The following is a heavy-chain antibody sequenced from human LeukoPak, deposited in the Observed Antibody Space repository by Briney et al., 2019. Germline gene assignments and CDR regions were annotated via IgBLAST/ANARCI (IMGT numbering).Heavy chain of an antibody. V-gene: IGHV3-7*03. J-gene: IGHJ4*02. CDR2: IKQDGSEK. CDR3: ARETSYLAATAVY. Sequence: GSLRLSCAASGFPLSSYWVGWVRQAPGKGLEWVANIKQDGSEKYYVDSVKGRFTISRDNTKNSLYLQMNSLRAEDTAVYYCARETSYLAATAVYWGQGTLVTVSS. D-gene: IGHD6-13*01. CDR1: GFPLSSYW.